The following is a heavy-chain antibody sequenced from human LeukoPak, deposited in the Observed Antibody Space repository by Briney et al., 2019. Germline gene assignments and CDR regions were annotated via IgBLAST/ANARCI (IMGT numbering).Heavy chain of an antibody. Sequence: GGSLRLSCAASQPIFSTYTMHWVRQAPGKGLEWVATISYDGDSSFYADSVKGRFTISRDNSRNTLFLQMNSLKTEDTAVYYCARDEYGDFQGFDFWGQGTRVTVSS. D-gene: IGHD4-17*01. J-gene: IGHJ4*02. CDR3: ARDEYGDFQGFDF. CDR2: ISYDGDSS. CDR1: QPIFSTYT. V-gene: IGHV3-30-3*01.